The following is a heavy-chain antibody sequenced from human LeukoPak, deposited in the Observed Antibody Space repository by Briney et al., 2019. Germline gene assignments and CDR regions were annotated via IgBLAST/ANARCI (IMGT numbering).Heavy chain of an antibody. Sequence: PGGTLRLSCVASGFTFSTYGMSWIRQAPGKGREGVSYISSIGRTTYYADSVKGRVTISRDNAKNSLYLQMNSLRAEDTAVYYCAREVRYPLGWYFDYWGQGTLVTVSS. CDR1: GFTFSTYG. CDR3: AREVRYPLGWYFDY. CDR2: ISSIGRTT. V-gene: IGHV3-48*04. D-gene: IGHD3-10*01. J-gene: IGHJ4*02.